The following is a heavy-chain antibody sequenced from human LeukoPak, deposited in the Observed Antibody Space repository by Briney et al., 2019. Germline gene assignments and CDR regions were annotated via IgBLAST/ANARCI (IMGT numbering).Heavy chain of an antibody. J-gene: IGHJ5*02. D-gene: IGHD1-26*01. CDR2: INPNSGGT. CDR1: GYTFTGYY. Sequence: ASVKVSCKASGYTFTGYYMHWVRQAPGQGLEWMGWINPNSGGTNYAQKFQGRVTMTRDTSISTAYMELSRLRSEDTAVYYCARSILKAGAKMGPKPSWFDPWGQGTLVTVSS. V-gene: IGHV1-2*02. CDR3: ARSILKAGAKMGPKPSWFDP.